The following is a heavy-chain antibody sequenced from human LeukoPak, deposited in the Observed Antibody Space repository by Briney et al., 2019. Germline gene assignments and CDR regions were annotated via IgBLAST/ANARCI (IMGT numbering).Heavy chain of an antibody. CDR2: IYYSGST. CDR3: ARGLWEVGY. V-gene: IGHV4-39*07. Sequence: SETLSLTCNVSGGSISSSSYYWGWIRQPPGKGLECIGSIYYSGSTYYNPSLKSRVTISVDTSKNQFSLKLSSVTAADTAVYYCARGLWEVGYWGQGTLVTVSS. J-gene: IGHJ4*02. D-gene: IGHD1-26*01. CDR1: GGSISSSSYY.